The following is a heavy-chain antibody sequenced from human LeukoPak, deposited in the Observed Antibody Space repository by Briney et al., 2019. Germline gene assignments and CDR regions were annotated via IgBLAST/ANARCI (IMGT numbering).Heavy chain of an antibody. CDR3: ARGARKYSSGWYSPRGYYYYYMDV. D-gene: IGHD6-19*01. CDR2: INHSGST. CDR1: GGSFSGYY. V-gene: IGHV4-34*01. Sequence: SETLSLTCAVYGGSFSGYYWSWIRQPPGKGLEWIGEINHSGSTNYNPSLKSRVTISVDTSKNQFSLKLSSVTAADTAVYYCARGARKYSSGWYSPRGYYYYYMDVWGKGTTVTVSS. J-gene: IGHJ6*03.